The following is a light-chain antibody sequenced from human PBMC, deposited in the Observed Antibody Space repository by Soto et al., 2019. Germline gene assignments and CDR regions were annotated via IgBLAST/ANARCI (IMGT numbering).Light chain of an antibody. CDR3: QQYSSAPPT. CDR2: DAS. V-gene: IGKV3-20*01. CDR1: QSVNSNY. Sequence: EIVLTQSPGTLSLSPGERATLSCRARQSVNSNYLAWYQQKPGQAPRLLIYDASSRATGIPDRFSGSGSGTDFTLTISRLEPEDFAVYYCQQYSSAPPTFGQGTKVEIK. J-gene: IGKJ1*01.